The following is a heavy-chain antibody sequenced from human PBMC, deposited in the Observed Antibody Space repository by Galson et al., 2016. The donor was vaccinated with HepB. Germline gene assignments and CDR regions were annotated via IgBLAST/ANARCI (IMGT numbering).Heavy chain of an antibody. D-gene: IGHD3-16*01. J-gene: IGHJ6*04. V-gene: IGHV4-30-2*01. CDR1: GDSVSSVQYS. CDR2: IYHNGDA. CDR3: ARAGHITYAAGMDV. Sequence: TLSLTCTVSGDSVSSVQYSWAWIRQPPGQGLEWIGYIYHNGDAFYTPSLEGRVTLSLDTSKNQFSLNRTSVTAADTAVYYCARAGHITYAAGMDVWGSGTTVTVSS.